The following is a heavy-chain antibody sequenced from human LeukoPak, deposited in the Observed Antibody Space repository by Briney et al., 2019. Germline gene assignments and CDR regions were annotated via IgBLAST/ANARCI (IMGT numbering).Heavy chain of an antibody. CDR1: GGSISSYY. J-gene: IGHJ4*02. CDR2: IYYSGSS. V-gene: IGHV4-59*01. CDR3: ARGKLLAGFSRPNFDY. D-gene: IGHD2-15*01. Sequence: SETLSLTCTVSGGSISSYYWNWIRQPPGKGLEWIGYIYYSGSSNYNPSLKSRVTISVDTSKNQFSLKLSSVTAADTAVYYCARGKLLAGFSRPNFDYWGQGTLVTVSS.